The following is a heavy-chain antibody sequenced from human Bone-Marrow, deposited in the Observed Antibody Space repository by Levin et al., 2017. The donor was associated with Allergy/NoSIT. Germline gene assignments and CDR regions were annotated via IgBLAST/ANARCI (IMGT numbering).Heavy chain of an antibody. CDR3: AREVGGSGWYDNWFDP. CDR1: GGTFSSYT. CDR2: IAPTSGTT. J-gene: IGHJ5*02. Sequence: GASVKVSCKASGGTFSSYTISWVRQAPGQGLEWMGGIAPTSGTTKYAQKFQGRVTITAVKSTSTAYMELNSLTSEDTAVYYCAREVGGSGWYDNWFDPWGQGTLVTVSS. D-gene: IGHD6-19*01. V-gene: IGHV1-69*06.